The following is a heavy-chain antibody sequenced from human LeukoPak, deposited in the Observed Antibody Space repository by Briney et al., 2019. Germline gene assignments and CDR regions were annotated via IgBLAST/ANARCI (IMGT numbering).Heavy chain of an antibody. V-gene: IGHV1-18*01. D-gene: IGHD4-17*01. CDR3: ARDRERWTTVTVSGFDY. Sequence: ASVKVSCKASGYTFTSYGISWVRQAPGQGLEWMGWISAYNGNTNYAQKLQGRVTMTADTSTSTAYMELRSLRSDDTAVYYCARDRERWTTVTVSGFDYWGQGTLVTVSS. CDR2: ISAYNGNT. J-gene: IGHJ4*02. CDR1: GYTFTSYG.